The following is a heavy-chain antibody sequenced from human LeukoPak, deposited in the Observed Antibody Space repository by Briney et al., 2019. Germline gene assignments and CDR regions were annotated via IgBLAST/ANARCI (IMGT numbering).Heavy chain of an antibody. CDR3: ARVDYYGSGSYYLNWFDP. Sequence: SETLSLTCTVSGGSISSSSYYWGWIRQPPGKGLEWIGSMFSSGSTSYNPSLKSRVTISLDTSKSQFSLSLTSVTAADTAVYYCARVDYYGSGSYYLNWFDPWGQGTLVTVSS. CDR1: GGSISSSSYY. V-gene: IGHV4-39*07. J-gene: IGHJ5*02. D-gene: IGHD3-10*01. CDR2: MFSSGST.